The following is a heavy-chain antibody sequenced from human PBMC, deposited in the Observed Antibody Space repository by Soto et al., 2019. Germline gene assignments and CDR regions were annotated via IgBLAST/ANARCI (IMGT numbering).Heavy chain of an antibody. CDR1: GGSISSYY. D-gene: IGHD4-17*01. J-gene: IGHJ4*02. CDR2: IYYSGST. V-gene: IGHV4-59*01. Sequence: QVQLQESGPGLVKPSETLSLTCTVSGGSISSYYWSWIRQPPGKGLEWIGYIYYSGSTNYNPSLKRRVTISVDTSKNQFSLKLSSVTAADTAVYYCARNYGDYVFDYWGQGTLVTVSS. CDR3: ARNYGDYVFDY.